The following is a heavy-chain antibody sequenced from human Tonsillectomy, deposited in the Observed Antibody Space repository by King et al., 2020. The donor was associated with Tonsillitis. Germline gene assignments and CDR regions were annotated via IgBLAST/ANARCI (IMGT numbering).Heavy chain of an antibody. CDR1: GYSISSGYY. Sequence: VQLQESGPGLVKPSETLSLTCSVSGYSISSGYYWGWIRQPPGKGLEWIGNIYHSGSTYYNPSLKSRVTISVDTSKNQFSLKLSSVTAADTAVYYCARVPYQLLSRYFDLWGRGTLITVSS. V-gene: IGHV4-38-2*02. D-gene: IGHD2-2*01. J-gene: IGHJ2*01. CDR2: IYHSGST. CDR3: ARVPYQLLSRYFDL.